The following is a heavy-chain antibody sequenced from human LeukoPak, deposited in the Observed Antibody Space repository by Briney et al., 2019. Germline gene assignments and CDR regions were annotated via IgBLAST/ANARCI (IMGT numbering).Heavy chain of an antibody. CDR3: ASQLYSSSWYRFDY. D-gene: IGHD6-13*01. Sequence: SVKVSCKASGGTFSSYAISWVRQAPGQGLEWMGGIIPIFGTANYAQKFQGRVTITADESTSTAYMELSSLRSEDTAVYYCASQLYSSSWYRFDYWAREPWSPSPQ. V-gene: IGHV1-69*01. J-gene: IGHJ4*02. CDR2: IIPIFGTA. CDR1: GGTFSSYA.